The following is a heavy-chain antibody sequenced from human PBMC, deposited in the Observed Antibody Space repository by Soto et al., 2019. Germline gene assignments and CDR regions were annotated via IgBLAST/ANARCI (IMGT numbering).Heavy chain of an antibody. CDR1: GFTFSGCA. D-gene: IGHD6-19*01. CDR2: IRSKPNNYAT. Sequence: GGSLRLSCAASGFTFSGCAMHWVRQASGKGLEWLGRIRSKPNNYATEYAASVQGRFTISRDDSKNTVYLEMNSLKTEDTAVYYCTRWAYSYGWYFDYWGQGALVTVSS. V-gene: IGHV3-73*01. CDR3: TRWAYSYGWYFDY. J-gene: IGHJ4*02.